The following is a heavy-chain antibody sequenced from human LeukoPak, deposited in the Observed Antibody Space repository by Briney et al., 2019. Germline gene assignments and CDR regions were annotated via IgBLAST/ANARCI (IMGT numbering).Heavy chain of an antibody. CDR1: GFTFSSYG. D-gene: IGHD3-10*01. CDR2: IYSGGST. V-gene: IGHV3-66*01. J-gene: IGHJ6*02. CDR3: ARVGYYYGSYYYYGMDV. Sequence: PGGSLRLSCAASGFTFSSYGMHWVRQAPGKGLEWVSVIYSGGSTYYADSVKGRFTISRDNSKNTLYLQMNSLRAEDTAVYSCARVGYYYGSYYYYGMDVWGQGTTVTVSS.